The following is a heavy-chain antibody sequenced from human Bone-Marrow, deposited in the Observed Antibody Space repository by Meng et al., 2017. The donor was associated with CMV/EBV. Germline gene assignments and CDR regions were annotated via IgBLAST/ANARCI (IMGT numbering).Heavy chain of an antibody. J-gene: IGHJ6*02. CDR2: ISSSGSTI. CDR3: ARDSGSSWHYYYYGMDV. Sequence: GESLKISCAASGFTFSSYSMNWVRPAPGKGLEWVSYISSSGSTIYYADSVKGRFTISRDNAKNSLYLQMNSLRAEDTAVYYCARDSGSSWHYYYYGMDVWGQGTTVTVSS. D-gene: IGHD6-13*01. V-gene: IGHV3-48*04. CDR1: GFTFSSYS.